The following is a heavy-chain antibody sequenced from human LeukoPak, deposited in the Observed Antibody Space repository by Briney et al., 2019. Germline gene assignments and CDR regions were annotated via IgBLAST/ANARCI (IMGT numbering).Heavy chain of an antibody. CDR2: ISWDGGST. CDR3: AKDGGGGGYYCDY. CDR1: GFTFDDYT. D-gene: IGHD3-10*01. J-gene: IGHJ4*02. Sequence: GGSLRLSCAASGFTFDDYTMHWVRQAPGKGLEWVSLISWDGGSTYYADSVKGRFTISRDNSKNSLYLQMNSLRTEDTALYYCAKDGGGGGYYCDYWGQGTLVTVSS. V-gene: IGHV3-43*01.